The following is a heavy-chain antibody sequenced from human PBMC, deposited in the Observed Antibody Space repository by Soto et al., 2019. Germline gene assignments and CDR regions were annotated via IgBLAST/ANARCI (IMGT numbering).Heavy chain of an antibody. J-gene: IGHJ6*02. Sequence: SETLSLTCTVSGGSISGYSWSWIRQPPGKGLEYIGYISYTGSTNYNPSLKSRVTISVDKSKNQFSLKLSSVTAADTAVYYCAREVQQLVQGNYYGMDVWGQGTTVTVSS. D-gene: IGHD6-13*01. CDR1: GGSISGYS. V-gene: IGHV4-59*12. CDR2: ISYTGST. CDR3: AREVQQLVQGNYYGMDV.